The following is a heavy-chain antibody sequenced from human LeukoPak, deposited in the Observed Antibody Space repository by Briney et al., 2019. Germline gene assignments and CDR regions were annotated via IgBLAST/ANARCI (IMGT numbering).Heavy chain of an antibody. CDR3: ARGLVTIFGVVVWFDP. CDR2: MNPNSGNT. Sequence: GASVKVSCKASGGTFSSYAISWVRQAPGQGLEWMGWMNPNSGNTGYAQKFQGRVTITRNTSISTAYMELSSLRSEDTAVYYCARGLVTIFGVVVWFDPWGQGTLVTVSS. J-gene: IGHJ5*02. D-gene: IGHD3-3*01. CDR1: GGTFSSYA. V-gene: IGHV1-8*03.